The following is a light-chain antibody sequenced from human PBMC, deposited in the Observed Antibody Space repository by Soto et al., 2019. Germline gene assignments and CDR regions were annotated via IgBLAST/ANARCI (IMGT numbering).Light chain of an antibody. Sequence: DIQMTQSPSSLSASVGDRVTITCRASQSISSYLNWYQQKPGKAPKLLIYAASILQSGVPSRFSGSGSGTAFTLTISSLQPEDFATYYCQQSYSTPYTFGQGTKLEIK. V-gene: IGKV1-39*01. CDR3: QQSYSTPYT. CDR2: AAS. J-gene: IGKJ2*01. CDR1: QSISSY.